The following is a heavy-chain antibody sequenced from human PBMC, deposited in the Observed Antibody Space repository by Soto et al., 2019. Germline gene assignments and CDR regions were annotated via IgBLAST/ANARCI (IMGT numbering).Heavy chain of an antibody. CDR2: INAGDGDT. CDR1: GYTITCCA. J-gene: IGHJ4*02. V-gene: IGHV1-3*01. D-gene: IGHD6-25*01. Sequence: QVQLVQSGAEVKKPGASVRVSCKASGYTITCCAMHWVRQAPGQRPEWMGWINAGDGDTKYSQNFQGRLTIIRDTSASTAYMELNSLRSEDTAVYYCARVGEEKAAAAMVYWGQGTLVTVSS. CDR3: ARVGEEKAAAAMVY.